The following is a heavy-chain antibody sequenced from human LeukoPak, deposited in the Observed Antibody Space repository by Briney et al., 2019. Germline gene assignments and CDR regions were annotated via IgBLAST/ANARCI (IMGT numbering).Heavy chain of an antibody. V-gene: IGHV4-39*01. CDR3: ARHSDTDTWNYCYMDV. J-gene: IGHJ6*03. CDR2: IYYSGST. CDR1: GGSISDSNYS. D-gene: IGHD1-20*01. Sequence: PSETLSLTCTVSGGSISDSNYSWGWIRQSPGKGLEWIASIYYSGSTYYSPSLKSRVTISVDTSKDQFSLTLHSVTAADTAVYYCARHSDTDTWNYCYMDVWGKGTTVTVSS.